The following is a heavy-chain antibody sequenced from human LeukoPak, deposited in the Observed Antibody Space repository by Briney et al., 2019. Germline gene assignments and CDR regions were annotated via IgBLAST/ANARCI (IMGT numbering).Heavy chain of an antibody. V-gene: IGHV1-69*05. D-gene: IGHD6-19*01. J-gene: IGHJ4*02. Sequence: SVKVSCKASGGTFSSYAISWVRQAPGQGLEWMGGIIPIFGTANYAQKFQGRVTITTDESTSTAYMELSSLRSEDTAVYYCASRNRKPSIAVAGAVFDYWGQGTLVTVSS. CDR2: IIPIFGTA. CDR1: GGTFSSYA. CDR3: ASRNRKPSIAVAGAVFDY.